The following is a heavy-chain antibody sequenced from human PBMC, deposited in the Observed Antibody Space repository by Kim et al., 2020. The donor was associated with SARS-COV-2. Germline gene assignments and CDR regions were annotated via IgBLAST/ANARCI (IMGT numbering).Heavy chain of an antibody. CDR3: ATCQNIGWNYFDP. D-gene: IGHD6-19*01. Sequence: SETLSLTCTVSGGSISSYYWSWIRQPAGKGLEWIGRINTSGSTNYNPSLKSRVTMSVDTSKNQLSLKLTSVTAADTAVYYCATCQNIGWNYFDPWGQGTLVPVPS. J-gene: IGHJ4*02. V-gene: IGHV4-4*07. CDR1: GGSISSYY. CDR2: INTSGST.